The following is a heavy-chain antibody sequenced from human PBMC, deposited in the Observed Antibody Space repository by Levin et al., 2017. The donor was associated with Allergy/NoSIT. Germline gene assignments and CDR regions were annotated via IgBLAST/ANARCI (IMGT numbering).Heavy chain of an antibody. CDR2: IIPILGIA. CDR3: ARGYSSSWSESYYYYGMDV. D-gene: IGHD6-13*01. J-gene: IGHJ6*02. CDR1: GGTFSSYA. Sequence: KISCKASGGTFSSYAISWVRQAPGQGLEWMGRIIPILGIANYAQKFQGRVTITADKSTSTAYMELSSLRSEDTAVYYCARGYSSSWSESYYYYGMDVWGQGTTVTVSS. V-gene: IGHV1-69*04.